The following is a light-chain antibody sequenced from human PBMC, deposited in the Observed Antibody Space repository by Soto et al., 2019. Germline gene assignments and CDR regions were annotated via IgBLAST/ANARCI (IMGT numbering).Light chain of an antibody. V-gene: IGKV4-1*01. CDR3: QQYHATPYT. CDR2: GAS. Sequence: DIVLTQSPESLSVSLGERATINCKSIQSVFDYSSNKNSLAWLQQKPGQPPKLLFYGASTRQSGVPVRFSGSGSGTDFTLTISSLQAEDVAIYYCQQYHATPYTFGQGTKLEI. CDR1: QSVFDYSSNKNS. J-gene: IGKJ2*01.